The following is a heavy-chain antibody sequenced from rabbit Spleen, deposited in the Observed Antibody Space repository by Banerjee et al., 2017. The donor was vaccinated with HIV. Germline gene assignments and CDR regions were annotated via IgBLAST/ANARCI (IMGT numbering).Heavy chain of an antibody. CDR2: IYAGSTGTT. D-gene: IGHD4-1*01. CDR3: ARDLAGVIGWNFGW. V-gene: IGHV1S40*01. J-gene: IGHJ4*01. CDR1: GFSFSSVNW. Sequence: QSLEESGGDLVKPGASLTLTCTASGFSFSSVNWIYWVRQAPGKGLEWIGTIYAGSTGTTDYATWAKGRFTFSKTSSTTVTLQMTSLTAADTATYFCARDLAGVIGWNFGWWGPGTLVTVS.